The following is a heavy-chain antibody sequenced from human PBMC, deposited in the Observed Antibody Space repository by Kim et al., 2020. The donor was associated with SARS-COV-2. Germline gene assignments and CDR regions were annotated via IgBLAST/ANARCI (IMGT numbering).Heavy chain of an antibody. CDR2: GNQ. Sequence: GNQTYAQGFKGRFVFLLDTSVSTAYLQITSLQAEDTAVYYCARGEPAAVDPWGQGTLVTVSS. J-gene: IGHJ5*02. CDR3: ARGEPAAVDP. V-gene: IGHV7-4-1*02. D-gene: IGHD6-13*01.